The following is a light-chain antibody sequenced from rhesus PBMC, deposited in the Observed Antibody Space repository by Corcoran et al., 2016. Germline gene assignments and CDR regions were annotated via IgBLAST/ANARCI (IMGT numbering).Light chain of an antibody. V-gene: IGKV1-74*01. CDR2: KAS. Sequence: DIQMTQSPSSLSASVGDRVTITCRASENVNNYLHWYQQKPGKAPKLLIYKASTLQSGVPSRFSGSGSGTDFTLTISSLQPEDFATYYCQHSYVTPYSFGQGTKVEIK. CDR3: QHSYVTPYS. CDR1: ENVNNY. J-gene: IGKJ2*01.